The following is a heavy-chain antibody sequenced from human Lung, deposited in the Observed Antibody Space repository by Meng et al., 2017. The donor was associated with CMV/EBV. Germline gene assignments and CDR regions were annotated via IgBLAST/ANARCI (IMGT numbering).Heavy chain of an antibody. CDR2: IYYSGST. V-gene: IGHV4-61*01. CDR1: GCSVSSGSYY. J-gene: IGHJ5*02. Sequence: LTRTVSGCSVSSGSYYLSWIRKPPGKGLEWIGYIYYSGSTNYNPSLKSRVTISADTSKNQFSLRLSSVTAADTAVYYCARAGPGWFDPWGQGTLVTVSS. CDR3: ARAGPGWFDP.